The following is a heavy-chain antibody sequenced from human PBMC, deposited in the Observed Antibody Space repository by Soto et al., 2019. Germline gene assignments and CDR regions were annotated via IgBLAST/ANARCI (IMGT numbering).Heavy chain of an antibody. D-gene: IGHD3-3*01. CDR3: ARASYYDFWSGYYWQSDYYYYYGMDV. CDR1: GYTFTSYD. Sequence: ASVKVSCKASGYTFTSYDINWVRQATGQGLEWMGWMNPNSGNTGYAQRFQGRVTMTRNTSISTAYMELSSLRSEDTAVYYCARASYYDFWSGYYWQSDYYYYYGMDVWGQGTTVTVSS. V-gene: IGHV1-8*01. J-gene: IGHJ6*02. CDR2: MNPNSGNT.